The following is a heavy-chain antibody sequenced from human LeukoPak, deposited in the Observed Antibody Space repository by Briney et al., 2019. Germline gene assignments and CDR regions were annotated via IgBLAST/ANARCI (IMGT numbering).Heavy chain of an antibody. D-gene: IGHD6-13*01. J-gene: IGHJ4*02. Sequence: PSETLSLTCAVSGGSISSSNWWSWIRQPPGKGLEWIGYIYYSGSTNYNPSLKSRVTISVDTSKNQFSLKLSSVTAADTAVYYCARDEYSSSFFDYWGQGTLVTVSS. V-gene: IGHV4-4*02. CDR1: GGSISSSNW. CDR3: ARDEYSSSFFDY. CDR2: IYYSGST.